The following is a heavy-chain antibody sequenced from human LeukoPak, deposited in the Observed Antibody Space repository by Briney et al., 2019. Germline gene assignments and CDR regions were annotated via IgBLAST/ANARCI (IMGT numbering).Heavy chain of an antibody. J-gene: IGHJ4*02. CDR2: IYYSGST. Sequence: LETLTLTCTVSGGSISSDYWSWTRQPPGKGLEWIGFIYYSGSTNYNPSLKSRVTMSVDTSNNQFSLKLSSVTAADTAVYYCARTGGGYCSGGSCYWSLGYCGQGGLVTVSS. CDR3: ARTGGGYCSGGSCYWSLGY. V-gene: IGHV4-59*01. D-gene: IGHD2-15*01. CDR1: GGSISSDY.